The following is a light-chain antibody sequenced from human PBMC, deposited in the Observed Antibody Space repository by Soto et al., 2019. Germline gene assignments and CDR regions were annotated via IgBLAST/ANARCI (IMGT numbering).Light chain of an antibody. J-gene: IGLJ1*01. CDR2: GNG. V-gene: IGLV1-40*01. CDR1: SSNIGAGHD. Sequence: SVLTQPPSVSGAPGQRVTISCTGSSSNIGAGHDVHWYQHLPGTAPKLLIYGNGNRPSGVPDRFSGSKSGTSASLAITGLQAEDEADYYCQSYDSSLSGSEVFGTGTKVTVL. CDR3: QSYDSSLSGSEV.